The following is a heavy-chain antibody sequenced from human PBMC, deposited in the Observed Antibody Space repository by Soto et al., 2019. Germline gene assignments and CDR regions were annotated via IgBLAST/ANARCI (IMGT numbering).Heavy chain of an antibody. J-gene: IGHJ3*02. CDR1: GYSFTYYW. D-gene: IGHD3-22*01. CDR3: AKRLPVDYDSSGYSSAFDI. CDR2: IYPNDADT. Sequence: PGESLKISCKGSGYSFTYYWIAWVRQRPGKDLEWMGIIYPNDADTRYNPSFQGQVTISADKSISTAYLQWTSLKTSDTAMYYCAKRLPVDYDSSGYSSAFDIWGQGTMVTVSS. V-gene: IGHV5-51*01.